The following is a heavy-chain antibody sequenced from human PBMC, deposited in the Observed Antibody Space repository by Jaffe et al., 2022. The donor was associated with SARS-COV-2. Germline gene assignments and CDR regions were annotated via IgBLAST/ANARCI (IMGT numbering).Heavy chain of an antibody. Sequence: QVQLVESGGGVVQPGRSLRLSCAASGFTFSSYAMHWVRQAPGKGLEWVAVISYDGSNKYYADSVKGRFTISRDNSKNTLYLQMNSLRAEDTAVYYCARDIGTEQWLGFDPWGQGTLVTVSS. CDR3: ARDIGTEQWLGFDP. D-gene: IGHD6-19*01. J-gene: IGHJ5*02. CDR1: GFTFSSYA. CDR2: ISYDGSNK. V-gene: IGHV3-30-3*01.